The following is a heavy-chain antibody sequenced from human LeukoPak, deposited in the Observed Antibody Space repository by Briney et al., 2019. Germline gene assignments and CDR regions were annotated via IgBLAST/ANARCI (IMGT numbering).Heavy chain of an antibody. CDR3: ARESLGNYFDY. Sequence: PGGSLRLSCAASGFTVSNNDMNWVRQAAGKGLEWVSVIYSGGTTYYADSVKGRFTISRDNSKNTLYLQMNSLRAEDTTMYYCARESLGNYFDYWGQGTLVTVSS. J-gene: IGHJ4*02. D-gene: IGHD1-14*01. V-gene: IGHV3-53*01. CDR2: IYSGGTT. CDR1: GFTVSNND.